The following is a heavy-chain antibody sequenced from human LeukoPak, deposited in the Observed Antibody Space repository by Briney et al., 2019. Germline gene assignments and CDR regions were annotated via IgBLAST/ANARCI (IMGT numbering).Heavy chain of an antibody. Sequence: GGSLRLSCVASGFTFSNYWMSRVRQAPGKGLEWVANIKEDGSERYYVDSVEGRFTISRDNAKNSLYLQMSSLRAEDTAVYYCARVAHIVVVTAVHFDSWGQGTLVTVSS. V-gene: IGHV3-7*01. J-gene: IGHJ4*02. CDR3: ARVAHIVVVTAVHFDS. CDR1: GFTFSNYW. CDR2: IKEDGSER. D-gene: IGHD2-21*02.